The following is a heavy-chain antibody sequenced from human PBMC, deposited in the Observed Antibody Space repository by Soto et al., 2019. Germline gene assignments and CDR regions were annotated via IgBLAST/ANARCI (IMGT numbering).Heavy chain of an antibody. D-gene: IGHD3-10*01. Sequence: EVQLVESGGGLVQPGRSLRLSCAASGFTFDDYAIHWVRQAPGSGLEWVAGISWNGASIGYADSVKGRFTISRDNAKNSLHLQMNSLRSEDTALYYCANLPLYGSGFDCWGQGTLVTVSS. CDR2: ISWNGASI. V-gene: IGHV3-9*01. CDR1: GFTFDDYA. J-gene: IGHJ4*02. CDR3: ANLPLYGSGFDC.